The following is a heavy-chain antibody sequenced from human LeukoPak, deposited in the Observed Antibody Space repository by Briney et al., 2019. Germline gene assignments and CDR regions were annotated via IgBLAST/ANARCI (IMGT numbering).Heavy chain of an antibody. CDR1: GGTFSSYA. CDR2: INPNSGGT. D-gene: IGHD6-19*01. CDR3: ARDGGSGWYWFKGAFDI. Sequence: ASVKVSCKASGGTFSSYAISWVRQAPGQGLEWMGWINPNSGGTNYAQKFQGRVTMTRDTSISTAYMELSRLRSDDTAVYYCARDGGSGWYWFKGAFDIWGQGTMVTVSS. V-gene: IGHV1-2*02. J-gene: IGHJ3*02.